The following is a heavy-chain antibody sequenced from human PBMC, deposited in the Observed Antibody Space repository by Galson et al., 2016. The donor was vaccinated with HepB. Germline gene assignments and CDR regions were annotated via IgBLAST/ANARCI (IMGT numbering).Heavy chain of an antibody. V-gene: IGHV3-53*01. J-gene: IGHJ3*02. D-gene: IGHD3-16*01. CDR3: GTSSSAWGCDAFDI. CDR1: GLTVSSNH. CDR2: IFPSGGT. Sequence: SLRLSCAASGLTVSSNHMGWVRQAPGKGLEWVSVIFPSGGTTNADSVRGRFIVSRDSAKNTLYLQMNSLGVEDTAVYYCGTSSSAWGCDAFDIWGEGTVVTVSS.